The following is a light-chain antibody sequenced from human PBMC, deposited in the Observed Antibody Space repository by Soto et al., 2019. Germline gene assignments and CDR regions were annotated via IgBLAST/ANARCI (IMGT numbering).Light chain of an antibody. V-gene: IGKV3-15*01. Sequence: EIVMMQSPASLSVSPGDGATLSCRASQSVASNVAWYQQKPGQGPRLLIHGATTRAVGVPARFSGSGSGTDFTLTINGLQSEDFAIYYCQQYHNWPPQYTFGQGTKLQI. CDR1: QSVASN. J-gene: IGKJ2*01. CDR3: QQYHNWPPQYT. CDR2: GAT.